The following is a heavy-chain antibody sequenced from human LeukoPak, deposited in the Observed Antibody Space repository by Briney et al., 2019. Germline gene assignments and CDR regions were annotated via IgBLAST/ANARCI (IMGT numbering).Heavy chain of an antibody. CDR2: IYYSGST. D-gene: IGHD3-10*01. V-gene: IGHV4-39*07. CDR3: ARGRGVIGVDNWFDP. Sequence: SETLSLTCTVSGGSISSSSYYWGWIRQPPGKGLEWIGSIYYSGSTYYNPSPKSRVTISVDTSKNQFSLKLSSVTAADTAVYYCARGRGVIGVDNWFDPWGQGTLVTVSS. J-gene: IGHJ5*02. CDR1: GGSISSSSYY.